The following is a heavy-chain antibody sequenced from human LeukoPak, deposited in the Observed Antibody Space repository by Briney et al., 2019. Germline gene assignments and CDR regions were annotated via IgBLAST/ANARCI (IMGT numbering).Heavy chain of an antibody. J-gene: IGHJ3*02. V-gene: IGHV3-7*01. Sequence: GGSLRLSCAASGFTFSSYSMNWVRQAPGKGLEWVANIKQDGSEKYYVDSVKGRFTISRDNAKNSLYLQMNSLRAEDTAVYYCARDRMTTVTTKNDAFDIWGQGTMVTVSS. CDR2: IKQDGSEK. D-gene: IGHD4-17*01. CDR1: GFTFSSYS. CDR3: ARDRMTTVTTKNDAFDI.